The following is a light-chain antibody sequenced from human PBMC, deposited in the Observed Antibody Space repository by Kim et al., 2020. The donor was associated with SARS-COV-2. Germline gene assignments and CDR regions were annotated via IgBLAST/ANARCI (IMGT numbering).Light chain of an antibody. CDR3: QQRHIWPIT. Sequence: LSLGDRATLSCRASQGVTTYLAWYQQKPGQSPRLLIYDAFNRAPGIPARFSGSGSGTDFTLTISSLQPEDFAVYYCQQRHIWPITFGQGTRLEIK. J-gene: IGKJ5*01. CDR1: QGVTTY. CDR2: DAF. V-gene: IGKV3D-11*01.